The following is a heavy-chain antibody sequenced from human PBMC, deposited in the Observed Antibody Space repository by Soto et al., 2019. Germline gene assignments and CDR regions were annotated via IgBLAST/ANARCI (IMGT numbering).Heavy chain of an antibody. Sequence: VGSLRLSCAASGFTFSDYYMSWIRQAPGKGLEWVSYISSSGSTIYYADSVKGRFTISRDNAKNSLYLQMNSLRAEDTAVYYCARDKDSSSSGYYYYGMDVWGQGTTVTVSS. CDR2: ISSSGSTI. J-gene: IGHJ6*02. CDR1: GFTFSDYY. D-gene: IGHD6-6*01. V-gene: IGHV3-11*01. CDR3: ARDKDSSSSGYYYYGMDV.